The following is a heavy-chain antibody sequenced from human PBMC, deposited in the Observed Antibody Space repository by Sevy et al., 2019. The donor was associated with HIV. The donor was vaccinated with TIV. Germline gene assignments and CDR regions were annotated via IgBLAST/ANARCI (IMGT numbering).Heavy chain of an antibody. CDR1: GFTFRNYV. CDR2: ISDGGGTT. D-gene: IGHD3-10*01. CDR3: AKRVAGALAALDN. V-gene: IGHV3-23*01. Sequence: GGSLRLSCAASGFTFRNYVMNWVRQPPGKGLEWVSVISDGGGTTYNADSVKGRFTISRDDSKSTLYLQMNSLRVEDTAVYFCAKRVAGALAALDNWGQGTMVTVSS. J-gene: IGHJ3*02.